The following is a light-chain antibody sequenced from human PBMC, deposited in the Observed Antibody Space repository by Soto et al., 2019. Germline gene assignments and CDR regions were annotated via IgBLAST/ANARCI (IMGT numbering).Light chain of an antibody. J-gene: IGKJ1*01. CDR2: DAS. Sequence: EIQMTQSPSTLSASVGDRVTITCRASQSISSRLAWYQQKAGKVPNLLIYDASSLESGVPSRFSGSGSGTEFTLTISSLQPDDYATYYCQQYTSYPWTFGQGTKVEIK. CDR3: QQYTSYPWT. CDR1: QSISSR. V-gene: IGKV1-5*01.